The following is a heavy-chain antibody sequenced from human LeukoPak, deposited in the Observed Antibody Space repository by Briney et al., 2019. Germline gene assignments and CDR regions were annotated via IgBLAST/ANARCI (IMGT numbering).Heavy chain of an antibody. CDR2: IYTGGTT. V-gene: IGHV3-66*01. CDR3: ARDRGAVAGYYFDF. J-gene: IGHJ4*02. Sequence: GGSLRLSCVASGFTFSNAWMNWVRQAPGKGLEWVSVIYTGGTTYYADSVKGRFTISRDNSKNTVYLQMNSLRVEDAAVYYCARDRGAVAGYYFDFWGQGTLVGVSS. CDR1: GFTFSNAW. D-gene: IGHD6-19*01.